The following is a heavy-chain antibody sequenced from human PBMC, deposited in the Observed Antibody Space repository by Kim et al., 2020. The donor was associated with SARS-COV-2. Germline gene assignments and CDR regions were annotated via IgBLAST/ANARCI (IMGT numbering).Heavy chain of an antibody. CDR1: GGSISSYY. CDR2: IYYSGST. D-gene: IGHD3-3*01. J-gene: IGHJ6*03. Sequence: SETLSLTCTVSGGSISSYYWSWIRQPPGKGLEWIGYIYYSGSTNYNPSLKSRVTISVDTSKNQFSLKLSSVTAADTAVYYCASGKVKGGYYPNYYYYYMDVWGKGTTVTVSS. CDR3: ASGKVKGGYYPNYYYYYMDV. V-gene: IGHV4-59*01.